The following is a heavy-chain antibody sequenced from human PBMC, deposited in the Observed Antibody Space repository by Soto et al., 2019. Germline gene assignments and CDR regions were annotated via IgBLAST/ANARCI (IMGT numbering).Heavy chain of an antibody. V-gene: IGHV3-49*03. CDR3: IGSFPF. J-gene: IGHJ1*01. D-gene: IGHD3-10*01. CDR1: GFPFANFL. CDR2: IRSQPYGGTT. Sequence: PGGFLRLSCTGSGFPFANFLMSWFRQAPGKGLERVGFIRSQPYGGTTQYAASVRGIFTISRDDSKGIAYLQMISLKSEDSGVYYCIGSFPFWGQGTLVTVSS.